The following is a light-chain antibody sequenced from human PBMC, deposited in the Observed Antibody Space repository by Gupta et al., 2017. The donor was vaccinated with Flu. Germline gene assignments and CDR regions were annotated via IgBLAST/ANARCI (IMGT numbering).Light chain of an antibody. V-gene: IGLV1-47*01. CDR1: SSNVGNNY. CDR3: DAREDSLNSVV. CDR2: INN. J-gene: IGLJ2*01. Sequence: QSVLTQPPSLSGTPGQRVTISCSGGSSNVGNNYVYWYRQFPGAAPKLLIFINNKRPSGVSDRFSCSKSGTSASPALTGLRSEDEADDDCDAREDSLNSVVFGGGTKLTVL.